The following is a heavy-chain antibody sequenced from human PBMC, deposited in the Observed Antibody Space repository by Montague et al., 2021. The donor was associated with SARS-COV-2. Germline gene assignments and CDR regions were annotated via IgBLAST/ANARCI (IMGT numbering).Heavy chain of an antibody. D-gene: IGHD3-10*01. Sequence: SETLSLTCSVSSGSIISSGYYWGWIREPPGKELEWIGNIYYSGTTYCNPSLQSRGTISVDTSKNHLSLRLRSVTAAATAVYFCAGGMIRGVTTPFDYWGREARSPSPQ. J-gene: IGHJ4*02. CDR1: SGSIISSGYY. CDR2: IYYSGTT. V-gene: IGHV4-39*02. CDR3: AGGMIRGVTTPFDY.